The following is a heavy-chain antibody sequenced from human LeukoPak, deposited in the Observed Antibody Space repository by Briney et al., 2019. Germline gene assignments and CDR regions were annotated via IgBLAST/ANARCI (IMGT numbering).Heavy chain of an antibody. Sequence: RASVKVSCKASGYTFTSYGISWVRQAPGQGLEWMGWISAYNGNTDYAQKLQGRVTMTTDTSTSTAYMELRSLRSDDTAVYYCARDFVYGSDRYYMDVWGKGTTVTVSS. CDR2: ISAYNGNT. V-gene: IGHV1-18*01. D-gene: IGHD3-10*01. J-gene: IGHJ6*03. CDR1: GYTFTSYG. CDR3: ARDFVYGSDRYYMDV.